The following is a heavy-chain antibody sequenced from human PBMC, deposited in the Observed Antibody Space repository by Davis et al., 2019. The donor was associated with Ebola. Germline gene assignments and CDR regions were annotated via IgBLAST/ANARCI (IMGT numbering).Heavy chain of an antibody. D-gene: IGHD3-10*01. V-gene: IGHV4-59*12. Sequence: PSETLSLTCTVSGCSISSYYWSWIRQPPGKGLEWIGYIYYSGSTNYNPSLKSRVTMSVDTSKNQFSLKRSSVTAADTAVYYCARVRRSGSLQDYFDYWGQGTLVTVSS. CDR2: IYYSGST. J-gene: IGHJ4*02. CDR3: ARVRRSGSLQDYFDY. CDR1: GCSISSYY.